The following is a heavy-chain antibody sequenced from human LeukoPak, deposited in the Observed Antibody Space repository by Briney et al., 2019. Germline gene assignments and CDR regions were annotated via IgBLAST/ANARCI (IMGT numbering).Heavy chain of an antibody. CDR3: ARGSPYDSSGYDY. D-gene: IGHD3-22*01. CDR1: GHTFTVYY. CDR2: ITLNSGDT. Sequence: ASVKVSCKASGHTFTVYYIHWVRQAPGQGLEWMGWITLNSGDTKYAQKFQGRVTMTSDTSITTAYMELSRLRSEDTAVYYCARGSPYDSSGYDYWGQGTLVTVSS. J-gene: IGHJ4*02. V-gene: IGHV1-2*02.